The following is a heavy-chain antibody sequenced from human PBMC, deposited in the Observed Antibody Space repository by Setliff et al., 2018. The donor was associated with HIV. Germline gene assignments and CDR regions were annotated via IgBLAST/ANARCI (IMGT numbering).Heavy chain of an antibody. J-gene: IGHJ4*02. V-gene: IGHV1-69*13. CDR3: ARDSGYCANGVCCDNY. Sequence: SVKVSCKASGDTFSNFAISWVRQAPGQGLEWMGGIIPIFGTANYAQKFQARVTITADESTSTAYMELSSLRSEDTAVYYCARDSGYCANGVCCDNYWGQGTLVTVS. CDR2: IIPIFGTA. CDR1: GDTFSNFA. D-gene: IGHD2-8*01.